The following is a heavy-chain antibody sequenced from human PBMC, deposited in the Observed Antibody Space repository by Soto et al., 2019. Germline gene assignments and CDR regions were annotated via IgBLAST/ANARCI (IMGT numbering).Heavy chain of an antibody. D-gene: IGHD2-2*01. CDR3: AKDPLSTASSIWFDP. J-gene: IGHJ5*02. CDR2: ISGSGDTT. CDR1: GFTFSSYA. V-gene: IGHV3-23*01. Sequence: LRLSCAASGFTFSSYAMSWVRQAPGEGLEWVSSISGSGDTTYYGDSVKGRFTISRDNSKNTLYLQMNSLRVEDTALYYCAKDPLSTASSIWFDPWGQGTLVTVPQ.